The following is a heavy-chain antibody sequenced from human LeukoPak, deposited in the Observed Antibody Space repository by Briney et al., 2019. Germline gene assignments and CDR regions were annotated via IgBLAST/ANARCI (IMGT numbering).Heavy chain of an antibody. CDR2: MYHGGST. V-gene: IGHV4-30-2*01. Sequence: SETLSLTCAASGGSISSGGYSWSWIRQPPGKGLEWIGYMYHGGSTYYNPSLEGRVTISVDRSKNQFSLKVSSVTAADTAVYYCASTNDFGDYMGAWGQGTLVTVSS. CDR3: ASTNDFGDYMGA. J-gene: IGHJ5*02. D-gene: IGHD4-17*01. CDR1: GGSISSGGYS.